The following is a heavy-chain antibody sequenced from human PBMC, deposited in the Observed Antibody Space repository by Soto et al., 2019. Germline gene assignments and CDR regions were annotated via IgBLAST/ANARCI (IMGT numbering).Heavy chain of an antibody. V-gene: IGHV4-59*01. D-gene: IGHD2-2*01. CDR2: IYYSGST. Sequence: QVQLQESGPGLVKPSETLSLTCTVSGGSISSYYWSWIRQPPGKGLEWIGYIYYSGSTNYNPSLKSRVTILVDTSKRQFALKLSSVTAADTAVYYCARRGSSTRSVYYYYYMDFWGRETTVTVSS. J-gene: IGHJ6*03. CDR3: ARRGSSTRSVYYYYYMDF. CDR1: GGSISSYY.